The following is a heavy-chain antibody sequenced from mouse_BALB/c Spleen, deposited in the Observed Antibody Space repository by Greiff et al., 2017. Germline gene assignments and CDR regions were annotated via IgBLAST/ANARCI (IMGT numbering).Heavy chain of an antibody. J-gene: IGHJ4*01. Sequence: EVQRVESGPGLVKPSQSLSLTCTVTGYSITSDYAWNWIRQFPGNKLEWMGYISYSGSTSYNPSLKSRISITRDTSKNQFFLQLNSVTTEDTATYYCARSGGNYFYAMDYWGQGTSVTVSS. CDR3: ARSGGNYFYAMDY. V-gene: IGHV3-2*02. CDR2: ISYSGST. CDR1: GYSITSDYA. D-gene: IGHD1-1*02.